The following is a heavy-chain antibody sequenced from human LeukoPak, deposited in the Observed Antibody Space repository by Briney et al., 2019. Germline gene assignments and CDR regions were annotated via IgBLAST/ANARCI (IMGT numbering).Heavy chain of an antibody. J-gene: IGHJ4*02. D-gene: IGHD2/OR15-2a*01. CDR1: GFTFSSYW. V-gene: IGHV3-7*01. CDR3: ARGRWSMPTQPTQLWDY. Sequence: GGSLRLSCAASGFTFSSYWMSWVRQAPGKGLEWVANIKQDGSEKYYVDSVKGRFTISRDNAKNSLYLQMNSLRAEDTAVYYCARGRWSMPTQPTQLWDYWGQGTLVTVSS. CDR2: IKQDGSEK.